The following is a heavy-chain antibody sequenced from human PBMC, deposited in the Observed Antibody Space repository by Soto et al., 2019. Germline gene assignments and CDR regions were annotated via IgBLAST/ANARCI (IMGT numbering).Heavy chain of an antibody. V-gene: IGHV1-18*01. CDR2: ISTYNGDT. CDR3: ARAPYNVLMVNAPNLYGMDV. CDR1: GYTFTTYD. J-gene: IGHJ6*02. Sequence: QVQLVQSGAEVKKPGASVKVSCKASGYTFTTYDISWVRQAPGQGLEWMGRISTYNGDTNYPQSLQGRLTMTTDTSTNTAYMELRSLRSDDTAVYYCARAPYNVLMVNAPNLYGMDVWGQGTTVTVSS. D-gene: IGHD2-8*01.